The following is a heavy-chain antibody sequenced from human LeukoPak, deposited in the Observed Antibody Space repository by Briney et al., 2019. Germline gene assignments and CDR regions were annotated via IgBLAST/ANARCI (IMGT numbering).Heavy chain of an antibody. CDR3: ARVSSWYSYDY. D-gene: IGHD6-13*01. V-gene: IGHV3-74*01. CDR2: INSDGSST. J-gene: IGHJ4*02. CDR1: GFTFSEAW. Sequence: PGGSLRLSCAASGFTFSEAWMHWVRQAPGKGLVWVSRINSDGSSTSYADSVKGRFTISRDNAKNTLYLQMNSLRAEDTAVYYGARVSSWYSYDYWGQGTLVTVSS.